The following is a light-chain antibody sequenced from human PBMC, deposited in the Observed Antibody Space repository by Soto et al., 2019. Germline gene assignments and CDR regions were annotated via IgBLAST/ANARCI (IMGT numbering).Light chain of an antibody. V-gene: IGKV1-12*01. CDR1: QGSSSW. J-gene: IGKJ4*01. CDR3: QPANNFPLT. CDR2: AAS. Sequence: DIQMTQSASCVSASVGDRVTITWRTSQGSSSWLAWYQQKPGKAPRLLIYAASSLQSGVPSRFSGRESGPDFTLTISSLQPEDFATYYCQPANNFPLTFGEGTKVEIK.